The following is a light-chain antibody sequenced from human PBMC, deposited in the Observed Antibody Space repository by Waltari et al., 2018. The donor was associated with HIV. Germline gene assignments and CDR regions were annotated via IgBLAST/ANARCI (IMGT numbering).Light chain of an antibody. CDR3: QQYNDWRRVT. CDR1: QSVSSN. J-gene: IGKJ1*01. CDR2: GAS. V-gene: IGKV3-15*01. Sequence: EIVMTQSPATLSVSPGERATLSCRASQSVSSNLAWYQQKPGQAPRLLIYGASTRAIGIPARFSGSGAGTEFTLTISSLQSEDFAVYYCQQYNDWRRVTFGQGTKVEIQ.